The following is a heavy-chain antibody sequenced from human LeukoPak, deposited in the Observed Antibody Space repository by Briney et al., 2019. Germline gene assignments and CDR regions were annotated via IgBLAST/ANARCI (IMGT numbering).Heavy chain of an antibody. J-gene: IGHJ4*02. D-gene: IGHD2-21*02. V-gene: IGHV1-46*01. CDR3: ARGGDGHGFDY. CDR2: INPSGGGT. CDR1: GYTFTRYY. Sequence: ASVTVSCKASGYTFTRYYIHWVRQAPGQGLERMGIINPSGGGTTKAQRFQGRVIMTRDTSTSTVYMELSSLTSGDTAMYYCARGGDGHGFDYWGQGTLVTVSS.